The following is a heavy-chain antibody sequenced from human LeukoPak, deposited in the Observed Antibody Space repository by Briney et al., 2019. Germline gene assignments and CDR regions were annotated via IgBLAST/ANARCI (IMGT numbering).Heavy chain of an antibody. V-gene: IGHV1-8*01. D-gene: IGHD5-18*01. CDR2: MNPNSGNT. J-gene: IGHJ6*02. CDR3: ARADNGYSYGPVLYYGMDV. Sequence: GASVKVSCKASRYTFTSYDIDWVRQATGQGLEWMGWMNPNSGNTGYAQKFQGRVTMTRNTSISTAYMELSSLRSEDTAVYYCARADNGYSYGPVLYYGMDVWGQGTTVTVSS. CDR1: RYTFTSYD.